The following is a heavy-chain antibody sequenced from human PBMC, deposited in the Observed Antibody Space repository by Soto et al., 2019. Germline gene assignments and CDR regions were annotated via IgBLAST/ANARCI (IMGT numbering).Heavy chain of an antibody. V-gene: IGHV1-58*01. CDR2: IVVGSVDT. CDR3: AADRECSDANCHPYNFDS. D-gene: IGHD2-15*01. Sequence: QMQLVQSGPEVKQSGTSVKVSCKASGFTFTSSAVQWVRQARGQRLEWIGWIVVGSVDTKYAQKFQERVTITRDMSTSTAYMELSSLRSEDTAVYYCAADRECSDANCHPYNFDSWGQGTPVTVSS. CDR1: GFTFTSSA. J-gene: IGHJ4*02.